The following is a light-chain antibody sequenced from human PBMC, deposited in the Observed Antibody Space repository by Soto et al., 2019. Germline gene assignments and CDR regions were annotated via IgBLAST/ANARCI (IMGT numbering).Light chain of an antibody. CDR1: QSVGTN. CDR3: QQLNYWPRIT. V-gene: IGKV3-15*01. Sequence: DIVMTQSPGTVSVSPGERATLSCRASQSVGTNLAWYQQKPGQAPRLLIYGASTRASGIPPRFSGSGSGTDFTLTISSLQSEDFAVYYCQQLNYWPRITFGQGTRLEIK. CDR2: GAS. J-gene: IGKJ5*01.